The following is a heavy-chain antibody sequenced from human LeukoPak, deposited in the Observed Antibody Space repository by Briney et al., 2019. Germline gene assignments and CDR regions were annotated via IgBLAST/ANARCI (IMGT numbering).Heavy chain of an antibody. D-gene: IGHD3-10*01. V-gene: IGHV1-46*01. Sequence: ASVKVSCKASGYTFTSYYMHWVRQAPGQGLEWMGIINPSGGSTSYAQKLQGRVTMTTDTSTSTAYMELRSLRSDDTAVYYCARDVLWFGELFGGDAFDIWGQGTMVTVSS. CDR1: GYTFTSYY. CDR3: ARDVLWFGELFGGDAFDI. J-gene: IGHJ3*02. CDR2: INPSGGST.